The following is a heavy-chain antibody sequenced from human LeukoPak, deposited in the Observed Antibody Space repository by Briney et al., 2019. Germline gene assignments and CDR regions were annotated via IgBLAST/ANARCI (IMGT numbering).Heavy chain of an antibody. CDR1: GGSLSSYY. CDR3: ATVAVAGLGLFYFQH. Sequence: PSETLSLTCTVSGGSLSSYYWSWIRQPPGKGLEWIGYIYYSGSTNYNPSLKSRVTISVDTSKNQFSLKLSSVTAADTAVYYCATVAVAGLGLFYFQHWGQGTLVTVSS. J-gene: IGHJ1*01. V-gene: IGHV4-59*08. CDR2: IYYSGST. D-gene: IGHD6-19*01.